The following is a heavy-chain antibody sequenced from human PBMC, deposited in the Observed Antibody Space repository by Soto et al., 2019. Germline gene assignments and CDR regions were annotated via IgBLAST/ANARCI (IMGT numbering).Heavy chain of an antibody. CDR2: IIPLSGTA. Sequence: SVKVSCKASGGTFSSYAISWVRQAPGQGLEWMGGIIPLSGTANYAQKFQGRLTITADESTSIAYMELSSLRSEDTALYYCARAYCSGGRCPYGMDVWGQGTTVTVSS. J-gene: IGHJ6*02. CDR1: GGTFSSYA. D-gene: IGHD2-15*01. V-gene: IGHV1-69*13. CDR3: ARAYCSGGRCPYGMDV.